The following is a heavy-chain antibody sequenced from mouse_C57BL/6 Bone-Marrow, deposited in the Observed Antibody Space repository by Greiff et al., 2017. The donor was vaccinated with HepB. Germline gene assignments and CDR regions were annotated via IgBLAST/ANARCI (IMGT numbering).Heavy chain of an antibody. CDR3: ERLGYSNCPAWFAY. Sequence: QVQLQQPGAELVKPGASVKMSCKASGYTFTSYWITWVKQRPGQGLEWIGDIYPGSGSTNYNEKFKSKATLTVDTSSSTAYMQLSSLTSEDSAVYYCERLGYSNCPAWFAYWGQGTLVTVSA. D-gene: IGHD2-5*01. V-gene: IGHV1-55*01. CDR1: GYTFTSYW. J-gene: IGHJ3*01. CDR2: IYPGSGST.